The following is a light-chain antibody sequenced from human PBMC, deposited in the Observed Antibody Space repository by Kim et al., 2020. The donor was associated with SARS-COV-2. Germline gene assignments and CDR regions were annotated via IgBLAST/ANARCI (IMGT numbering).Light chain of an antibody. CDR2: GAS. CDR3: QQSYSTLYT. J-gene: IGKJ2*01. V-gene: IGKV1-39*01. CDR1: QSISTY. Sequence: DIQMTQSPSSLSASIGDRVTITCRASQSISTYLSWYQQKPGKAPKLLIYGASSLQSGVPSRFSGSGSGTDFSLTISSLQPEDFATYFCQQSYSTLYTFGQGTKVDI.